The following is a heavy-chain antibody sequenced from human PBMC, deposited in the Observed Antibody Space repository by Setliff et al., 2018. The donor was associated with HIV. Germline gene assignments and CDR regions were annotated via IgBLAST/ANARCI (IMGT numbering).Heavy chain of an antibody. J-gene: IGHJ3*02. CDR2: IYYSGST. D-gene: IGHD3-22*01. Sequence: SETLSLPCTVSGGPMKPYYWSWIRQPPAKGLEWIGYIYYSGSTNYNPSLKSRLTISVDTSKNPFSLKLSSGTAADTAVYYCARGNYSDSSGYYPGSRCHDAFDIWGQGTMVTVSS. CDR3: ARGNYSDSSGYYPGSRCHDAFDI. CDR1: GGPMKPYY. V-gene: IGHV4-59*01.